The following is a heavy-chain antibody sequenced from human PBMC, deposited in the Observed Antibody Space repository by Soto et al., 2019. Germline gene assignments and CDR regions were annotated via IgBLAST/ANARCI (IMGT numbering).Heavy chain of an antibody. CDR2: SSPRGDTI. CDR1: GFSLANYP. Sequence: HPGGSLRLSCVASGFSLANYPMNWVRQTPGKGLEWISYSSPRGDTIYYADSVEDRFTISRDNARNSLSLHMSSLRDEDSALYYCAKGPHTNVGWPYYFESWGQGVPVTVSS. CDR3: AKGPHTNVGWPYYFES. J-gene: IGHJ4*02. V-gene: IGHV3-48*02. D-gene: IGHD6-19*01.